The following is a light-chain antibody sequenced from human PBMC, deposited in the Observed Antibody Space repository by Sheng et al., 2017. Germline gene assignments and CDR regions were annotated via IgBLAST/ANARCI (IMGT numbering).Light chain of an antibody. J-gene: IGKJ1*01. V-gene: IGKV1-5*03. CDR1: QNIRIW. CDR3: LQYSDDWS. Sequence: DIQMTQSPSTLSASVGDRVTITCRASQNIRIWLAWYQQKPGKAPKALIYKASNLESGVPSRFSGGGSGTQFTLTISNLQPDDFATYYCLQYSDDWSFGQGTKVGKQT. CDR2: KAS.